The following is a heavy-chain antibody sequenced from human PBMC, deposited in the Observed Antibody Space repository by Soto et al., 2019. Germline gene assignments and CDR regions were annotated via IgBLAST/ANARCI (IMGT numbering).Heavy chain of an antibody. D-gene: IGHD3-22*01. CDR3: ARDYYDSSGYLNLPLLYYYGMYV. V-gene: IGHV1-18*01. Sequence: QVQLVQSGAEVKKPGASVKVSCKASGYTFTSYGISWVRQAPGQGLEWMGWISAYNGNTNYAQKLQDRVTMTTDTSTSTAYMELRSLRSDDTAVYYCARDYYDSSGYLNLPLLYYYGMYVWGQGTTVTVS. CDR1: GYTFTSYG. J-gene: IGHJ6*02. CDR2: ISAYNGNT.